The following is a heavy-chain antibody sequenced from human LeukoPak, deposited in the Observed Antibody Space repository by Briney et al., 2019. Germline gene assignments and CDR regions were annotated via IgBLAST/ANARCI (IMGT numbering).Heavy chain of an antibody. CDR3: ARGRPGDYFDY. V-gene: IGHV1-2*02. CDR1: GYTFTGYF. D-gene: IGHD6-25*01. Sequence: ASVKVSCKASGYTFTGYFMHWVRQAPGQGLEWMGWINPNSGGTSYLQNFQGRVTMTRDTSIRTAYMDLSRLRSDDTAVYYCARGRPGDYFDYWGQGTLVTVSS. CDR2: INPNSGGT. J-gene: IGHJ4*02.